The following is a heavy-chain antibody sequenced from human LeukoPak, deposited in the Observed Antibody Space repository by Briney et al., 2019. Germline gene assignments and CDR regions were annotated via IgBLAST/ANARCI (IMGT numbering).Heavy chain of an antibody. V-gene: IGHV3-53*01. CDR3: ARYYNNGFDY. J-gene: IGHJ4*02. D-gene: IGHD4-11*01. CDR1: GFTVSSNY. Sequence: GGSLRLSCAASGFTVSSNYMSWVRQAPGKGLEWVSVIYSGGSTYYADSVKGRFTISRDNSKNTLYLQMNSLSADDTAVYYCARYYNNGFDYWGQGTLVTVSS. CDR2: IYSGGST.